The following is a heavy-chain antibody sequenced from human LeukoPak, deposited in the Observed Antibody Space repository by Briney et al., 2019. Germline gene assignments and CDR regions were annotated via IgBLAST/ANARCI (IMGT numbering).Heavy chain of an antibody. CDR2: INHSGST. J-gene: IGHJ4*02. CDR3: ARDRLITIFGVARYPDY. CDR1: GGSFSGYY. D-gene: IGHD3-3*01. Sequence: SETLSLTCAVYGGSFSGYYWSWIRQPPGKGLEWIGEINHSGSTNYNPSLKSRVTISVDTSKNQFSLKLSSVTAADTAVYYCARDRLITIFGVARYPDYWGQGPLVTVSS. V-gene: IGHV4-34*01.